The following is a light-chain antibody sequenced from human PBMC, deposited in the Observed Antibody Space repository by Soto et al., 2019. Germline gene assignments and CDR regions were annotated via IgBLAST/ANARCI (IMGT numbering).Light chain of an antibody. CDR1: SSNIGSNY. CDR2: RNN. CDR3: AAWDDSLSGLVV. J-gene: IGLJ2*01. V-gene: IGLV1-47*01. Sequence: QAVVTQPPSASGTPGQRVTISCSGSSSNIGSNYVYWYQQLPGTAPKLLIYRNNQRPSGIPDRFSGSKSGTSASLAISGLRSEDEADYHCAAWDDSLSGLVVFGGGTKVTVL.